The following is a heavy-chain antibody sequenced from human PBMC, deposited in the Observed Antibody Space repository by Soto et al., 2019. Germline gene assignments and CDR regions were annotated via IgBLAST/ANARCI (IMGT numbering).Heavy chain of an antibody. CDR1: GYTFTSYA. CDR3: ARGGGQQLAYYYGMDV. Sequence: WASVKVSCKASGYTFTSYAMHWVRQAPGQRLEWMGWINAGNGNTKYSQKFQGRVTITRDTSASTAYMELSSLRSEDTAVYYCARGGGQQLAYYYGMDVWGQGTTVTVSS. J-gene: IGHJ6*02. CDR2: INAGNGNT. V-gene: IGHV1-3*01. D-gene: IGHD6-13*01.